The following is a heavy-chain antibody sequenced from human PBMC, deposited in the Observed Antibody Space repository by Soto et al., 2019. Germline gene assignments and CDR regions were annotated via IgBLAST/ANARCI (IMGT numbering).Heavy chain of an antibody. D-gene: IGHD1-7*01. Sequence: TLSLTCAVSGGSFTSNNWWTWVRQPPGQGLEWIGEIYRTGSTNYNPSLKSRVTISLDKSENQFSLKVTSLTAADTAVYYCASRDPGTSVDYWGQGTLVTVS. CDR1: GGSFTSNNW. CDR3: ASRDPGTSVDY. J-gene: IGHJ4*02. CDR2: IYRTGST. V-gene: IGHV4-4*02.